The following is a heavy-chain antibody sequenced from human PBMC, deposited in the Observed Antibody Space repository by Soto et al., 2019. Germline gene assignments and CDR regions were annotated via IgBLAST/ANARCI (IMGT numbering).Heavy chain of an antibody. V-gene: IGHV5-10-1*03. Sequence: EVQLVQSGAEVKKPGESLRLSCQGSGYRFINYWSSWVRQMHGRRLECVGRIDPSDSYTVYSPSFQGHVTISIDTAINTALLECRSLQASDTAMYYCVRHGNGTSLYFDFWGRGTLVPVSS. J-gene: IGHJ4*02. CDR2: IDPSDSYT. D-gene: IGHD1-1*01. CDR1: GYRFINYW. CDR3: VRHGNGTSLYFDF.